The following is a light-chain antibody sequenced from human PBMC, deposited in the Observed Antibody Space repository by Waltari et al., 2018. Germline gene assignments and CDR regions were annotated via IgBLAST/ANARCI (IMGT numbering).Light chain of an antibody. V-gene: IGKV3-15*01. CDR3: QQYNNWPPWT. J-gene: IGKJ1*01. CDR2: GAS. Sequence: EIVMTQSPAILSLSPGEGATLSCRASQSVNINVDWYQQKPGQGPRLLIYGASTRATAIPARFSGSGSGTDFTLTISSLQSEDFVVYYCQQYNNWPPWTFGQGTKVEIK. CDR1: QSVNIN.